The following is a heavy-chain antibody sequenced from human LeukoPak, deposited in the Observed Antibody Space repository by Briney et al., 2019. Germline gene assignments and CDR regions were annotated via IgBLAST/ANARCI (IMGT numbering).Heavy chain of an antibody. V-gene: IGHV4-39*07. Sequence: PSETLSLTCTVSGGSISSSSYYWGWIRQPPGKGLEWIGSIYYRGSTYYNPSLKSRVTISVDTSRNQFSLRLRSVSAADTAVYFCARGGGTGTYGAEYFQHWGQGTLVIVSS. CDR2: IYYRGST. CDR3: ARGGGTGTYGAEYFQH. D-gene: IGHD1-26*01. J-gene: IGHJ1*01. CDR1: GGSISSSSYY.